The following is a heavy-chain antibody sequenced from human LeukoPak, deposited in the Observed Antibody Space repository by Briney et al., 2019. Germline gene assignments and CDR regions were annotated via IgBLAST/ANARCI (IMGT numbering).Heavy chain of an antibody. V-gene: IGHV3-33*08. D-gene: IGHD3-16*01. CDR1: GFIFSDYW. CDR3: ARDWIRGIVPKGFGY. CDR2: IWYDGSNK. J-gene: IGHJ4*02. Sequence: GGSLRLSCAASGFIFSDYWMSWVRQAPGKGLEWLAAIWYDGSNKYYADSVKGRFTISRDNSKNTLYLQMNSLRAEDTAVYYCARDWIRGIVPKGFGYWGQGTLVTVSS.